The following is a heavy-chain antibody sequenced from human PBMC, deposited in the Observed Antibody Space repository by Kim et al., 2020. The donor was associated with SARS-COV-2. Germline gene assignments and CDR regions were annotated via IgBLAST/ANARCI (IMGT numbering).Heavy chain of an antibody. V-gene: IGHV3-23*01. J-gene: IGHJ4*02. CDR1: GFTFSSYA. CDR2: ISGSGGST. Sequence: GGSLRLSCAASGFTFSSYAMSWVRQAPGKGLEWVSAISGSGGSTYYADSVKGRFTISRDNSKNTLYLQMNSLRAEDTAVYYCAKGLFEQQPEPYYFDYWGQGTLVTVSS. CDR3: AKGLFEQQPEPYYFDY. D-gene: IGHD6-13*01.